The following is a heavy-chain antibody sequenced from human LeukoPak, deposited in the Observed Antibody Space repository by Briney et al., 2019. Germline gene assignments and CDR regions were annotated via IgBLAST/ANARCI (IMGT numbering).Heavy chain of an antibody. J-gene: IGHJ4*02. Sequence: SETLSLTCAVYGGSFSGYYWSWIRHPPGKGLEWIGEINHSGSTNYNPSLKSRVTISVDTSKNQFSLKLSSVTAADTAVYYCARAVRGYSGSKYYSDYWGQGTLVTVSS. V-gene: IGHV4-34*01. CDR1: GGSFSGYY. D-gene: IGHD5-12*01. CDR2: INHSGST. CDR3: ARAVRGYSGSKYYSDY.